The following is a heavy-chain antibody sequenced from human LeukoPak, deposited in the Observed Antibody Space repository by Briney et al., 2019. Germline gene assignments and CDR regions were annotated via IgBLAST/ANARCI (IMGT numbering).Heavy chain of an antibody. CDR1: GFTFSSYS. CDR2: ISSSSSTI. J-gene: IGHJ5*02. D-gene: IGHD3-3*01. CDR3: ARDYDFWSGYYAVWFDP. V-gene: IGHV3-48*01. Sequence: PGGSLRLSCAASGFTFSSYSMNWVRQAPGKGLEWASYISSSSSTIYYADSVKGRFTISRDNAKNSLYLQMNSLRAEDTAVYYCARDYDFWSGYYAVWFDPWGQGTLVTVSS.